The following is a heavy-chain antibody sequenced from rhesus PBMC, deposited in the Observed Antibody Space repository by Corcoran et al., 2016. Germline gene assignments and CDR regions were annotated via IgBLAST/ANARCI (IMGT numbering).Heavy chain of an antibody. V-gene: IGHV3-59*01. CDR2: ISNGGGST. Sequence: EVQLVESGGGLAKPGGSLRLSCAASGFTFSDYYMHWVRQASGKGLEWVSRISNGGGSTWYADSVKGRFTISRDNAKNSLFLQMNSLRAEDAAVYYCTREDYIAAAGPFDYWGQGVLVTVSS. CDR3: TREDYIAAAGPFDY. CDR1: GFTFSDYY. J-gene: IGHJ4*01. D-gene: IGHD6S26*01.